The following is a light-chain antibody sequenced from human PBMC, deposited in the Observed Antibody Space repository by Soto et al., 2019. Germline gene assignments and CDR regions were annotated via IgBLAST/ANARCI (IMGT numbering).Light chain of an antibody. Sequence: EIVLTQSPGTLSLSPGERATLSCRASQSITSNYLAWYQQKPGQAPRLLIYGGSTRAAGVPDRFSGSGSGTDLTLTITRVEPEDFAVYYCQQYGRSPLMHTFGQGTKLGVK. J-gene: IGKJ2*01. V-gene: IGKV3-20*01. CDR2: GGS. CDR3: QQYGRSPLMHT. CDR1: QSITSNY.